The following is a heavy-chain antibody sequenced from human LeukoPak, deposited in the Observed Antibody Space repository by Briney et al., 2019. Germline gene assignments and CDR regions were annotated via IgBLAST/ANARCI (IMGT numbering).Heavy chain of an antibody. Sequence: PGGSLRLSCEASGFTLSSYSMSWVRQAPGKGLAWVSVISSSADSTYYADSVKGRFTISRDNSKNTLYLQMNNLRAEDTAVYYCAKPLEKYTDGGNFDLWGQGILVTVSS. CDR2: ISSSADST. CDR1: GFTLSSYS. CDR3: AKPLEKYTDGGNFDL. J-gene: IGHJ4*02. D-gene: IGHD4-23*01. V-gene: IGHV3-23*01.